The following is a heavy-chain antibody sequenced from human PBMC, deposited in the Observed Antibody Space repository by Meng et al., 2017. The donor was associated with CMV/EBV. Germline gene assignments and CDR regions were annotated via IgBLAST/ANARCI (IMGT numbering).Heavy chain of an antibody. Sequence: SVKVSCKASGGTFSSYAISWVRQAPGQGLEWMGGIISIFGTANYAQKFQGRVTITTDESTSTAYMELSSLRSEDTAVYYCASELTGDPITLDYWGQGTLVTVSS. CDR3: ASELTGDPITLDY. V-gene: IGHV1-69*05. CDR1: GGTFSSYA. J-gene: IGHJ4*02. CDR2: IISIFGTA. D-gene: IGHD7-27*01.